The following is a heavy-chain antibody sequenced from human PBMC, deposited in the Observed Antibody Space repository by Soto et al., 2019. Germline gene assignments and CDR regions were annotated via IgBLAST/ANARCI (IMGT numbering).Heavy chain of an antibody. V-gene: IGHV2-26*01. Sequence: QVTLKESGPVLVKPTETLTLTCTVSGFSLTTGRMGVSWIRQSPGKALEWLAHMLSDNERSYSTSMQGRLTISKDRSGSQVVLIMTNLDPVDSGAYSCVRVTADSYQVYSGIDVWGQGTTVFVYS. CDR2: MLSDNER. CDR1: GFSLTTGRMG. CDR3: VRVTADSYQVYSGIDV. D-gene: IGHD2-21*02. J-gene: IGHJ6*02.